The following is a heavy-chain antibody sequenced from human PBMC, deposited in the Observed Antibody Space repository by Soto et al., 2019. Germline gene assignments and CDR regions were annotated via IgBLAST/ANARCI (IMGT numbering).Heavy chain of an antibody. CDR1: GYTFTSYA. Sequence: QVQLVQSGAEEKKPGASVKVSCKASGYTFTSYAMHWVRQAPGQRLEWMGWINAGNGNTKYSQKFQGRVTITRDTSGSTAYMEVSSLRSEDTAVYYGARSIVVVTALDYWGQGTLVTVSS. CDR3: ARSIVVVTALDY. D-gene: IGHD2-21*02. V-gene: IGHV1-3*05. CDR2: INAGNGNT. J-gene: IGHJ4*02.